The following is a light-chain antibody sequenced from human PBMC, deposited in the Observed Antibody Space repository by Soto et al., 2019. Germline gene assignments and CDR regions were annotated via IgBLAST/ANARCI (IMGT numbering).Light chain of an antibody. Sequence: QSALTQPPSASGSLGQSVTISCTGTSSDVGAYNYVSWYQQHPGKAPKLMIYEVTRRPSGVPDRFSGSKSGNTASLNVSGLQAGAEADYYCCSYAENPAYAFGTGPKVTAL. CDR1: SSDVGAYNY. J-gene: IGLJ1*01. CDR2: EVT. CDR3: CSYAENPAYA. V-gene: IGLV2-8*01.